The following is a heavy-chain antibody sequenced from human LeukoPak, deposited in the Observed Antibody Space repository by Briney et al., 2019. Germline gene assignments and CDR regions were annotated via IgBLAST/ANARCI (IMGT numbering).Heavy chain of an antibody. J-gene: IGHJ4*02. V-gene: IGHV3-21*01. CDR2: ISSSSSYI. CDR3: ARRPPYYYDSSGYYNPGLDY. CDR1: GFTFSSYS. Sequence: GGSLRLSCAASGFTFSSYSMNWVRQAPGKGLEWVSSISSSSSYIYYADSVKGRFTISRDNAKNSLYLQMNSLRAEDTAVYYCARRPPYYYDSSGYYNPGLDYWGQGTLVTVSS. D-gene: IGHD3-22*01.